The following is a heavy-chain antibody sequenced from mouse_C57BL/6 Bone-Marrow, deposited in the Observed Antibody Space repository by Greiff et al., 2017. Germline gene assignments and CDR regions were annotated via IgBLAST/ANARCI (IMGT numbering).Heavy chain of an antibody. V-gene: IGHV1-61*01. CDR2: IYPSDSET. CDR1: GYTFTSYW. Sequence: QVQLQQPGAELVRPGSSVKLSCKASGYTFTSYWMDWVKQRPGQGLEWIGNIYPSDSETHYNQKFKDKATLTVEKSSSTAYMQLSSLTSEDSAVYYCARGGSHYYGSSDYWGQGTTLTVSS. D-gene: IGHD1-1*01. J-gene: IGHJ2*01. CDR3: ARGGSHYYGSSDY.